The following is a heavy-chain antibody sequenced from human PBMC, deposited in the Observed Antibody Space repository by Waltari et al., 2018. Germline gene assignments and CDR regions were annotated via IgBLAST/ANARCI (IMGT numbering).Heavy chain of an antibody. CDR2: IDPSDSYT. CDR3: ARTSTRDFYYMDV. Sequence: EVQLVQSGAEVKKPGESLRFSCEGSGYDFSTYWITWVRHMPGKGLEWMGRIDPSDSYTNYSPSFRGHVTISVDRSISTAYIQWSGLRASDTAIYYCARTSTRDFYYMDVWGKGTTVTVSS. CDR1: GYDFSTYW. J-gene: IGHJ6*03. D-gene: IGHD1-1*01. V-gene: IGHV5-10-1*01.